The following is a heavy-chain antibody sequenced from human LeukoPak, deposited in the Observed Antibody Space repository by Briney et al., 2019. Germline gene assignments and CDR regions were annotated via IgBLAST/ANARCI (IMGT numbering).Heavy chain of an antibody. Sequence: VASVKVSYKASGYTFTGYYMHWVRQAPGQGLEWMGWINPNSGGTNYAQKFQGRVTMTRDTSISTAYMELSRLRSDDTAVYYCARDLERAAYCSGGSCYSAFDYWGQGTLVTVSS. V-gene: IGHV1-2*02. J-gene: IGHJ4*02. CDR1: GYTFTGYY. CDR2: INPNSGGT. CDR3: ARDLERAAYCSGGSCYSAFDY. D-gene: IGHD2-15*01.